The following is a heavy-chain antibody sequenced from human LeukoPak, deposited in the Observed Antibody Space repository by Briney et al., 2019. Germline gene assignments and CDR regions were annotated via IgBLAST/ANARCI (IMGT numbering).Heavy chain of an antibody. D-gene: IGHD5-18*01. CDR3: GKTTVGYSSGQKPAWPVDY. Sequence: GGSLRLSCAVSGFTFRNHAMSWVRQAPGKGLEWVSSISGSGGTTYYSDSVRGRFSVSRDNSKNTLFLQLKSPSAEDTAVYYCGKTTVGYSSGQKPAWPVDYWGQGTLVTVSS. V-gene: IGHV3-23*01. CDR1: GFTFRNHA. CDR2: ISGSGGTT. J-gene: IGHJ4*02.